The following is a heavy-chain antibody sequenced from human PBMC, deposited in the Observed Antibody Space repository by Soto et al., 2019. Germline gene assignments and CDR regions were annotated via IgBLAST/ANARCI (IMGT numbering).Heavy chain of an antibody. D-gene: IGHD1-26*01. CDR1: GYTYTSYG. V-gene: IGHV1-8*01. Sequence: GASGKASCEASGYTYTSYGINWVRQASGQGLEWVGWMNPNSGNTGCAQKFQGRVTMTRNTSISTAYMELSSLTSEDTAVYYCAFLSSGYYVRLLVYRRQGSPVT. CDR3: AFLSSGYYVRLLVY. CDR2: MNPNSGNT. J-gene: IGHJ4*02.